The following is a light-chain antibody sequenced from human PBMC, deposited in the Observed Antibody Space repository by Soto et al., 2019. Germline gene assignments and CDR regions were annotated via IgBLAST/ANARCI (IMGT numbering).Light chain of an antibody. CDR2: EGT. CDR1: SSDVGSYTL. J-gene: IGLJ3*02. CDR3: CSYAGSPTFPWI. V-gene: IGLV2-23*03. Sequence: QSALTQPASVSGSPGQSITISCTGTSSDVGSYTLVSWYQQNPGKAPKLIIYEGTKRHSGVSNRLSGSKSSNTASLTISGLQAEDEADYYCCSYAGSPTFPWIFGGGTKLTVL.